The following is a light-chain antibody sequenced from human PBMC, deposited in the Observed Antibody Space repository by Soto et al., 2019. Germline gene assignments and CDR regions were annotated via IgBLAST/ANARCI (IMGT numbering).Light chain of an antibody. J-gene: IGKJ4*01. CDR1: QSVNNK. V-gene: IGKV3-20*01. CDR3: QRYGSSSLT. Sequence: ILLPQSPGTLSLSPGYRVTTSCLASQSVNNKLAWYQQKPGQAPTLLMSGASNRASGVPVRVSGSGSGTDVTLTLSRLEPEDFAVYYCQRYGSSSLTFGGGTKLDI. CDR2: GAS.